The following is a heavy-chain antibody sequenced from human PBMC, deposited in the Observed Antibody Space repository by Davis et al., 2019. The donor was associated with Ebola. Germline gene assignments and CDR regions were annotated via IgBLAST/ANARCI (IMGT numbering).Heavy chain of an antibody. CDR1: GFIFKAYA. J-gene: IGHJ4*02. CDR3: ARGRDVWSALQF. CDR2: ISGSGAET. D-gene: IGHD3-3*01. Sequence: GGSLRLSCQASGFIFKAYAMHWVRQAPGKGLEWVSVISGSGAETYSADSVKGRFTISRDNSKNTLFLEMNNLRDEDTAVYYCARGRDVWSALQFWGQGTPVTVSS. V-gene: IGHV3-23*01.